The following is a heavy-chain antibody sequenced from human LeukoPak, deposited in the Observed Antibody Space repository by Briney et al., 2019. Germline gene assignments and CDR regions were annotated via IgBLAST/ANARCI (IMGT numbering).Heavy chain of an antibody. V-gene: IGHV4-61*02. CDR3: ARGADFWSGTSLKN. D-gene: IGHD3-3*01. J-gene: IGHJ4*02. CDR1: GGSISSGSYY. CDR2: IYTSGST. Sequence: SETLSLTCTVSGGSISSGSYYWSWIRQPAGKGLEWIGRIYTSGSTNYNPSLKSRVTISVDTSKNQFSLKLSSVTAADTAVYYCARGADFWSGTSLKNWGQGTLVTVSS.